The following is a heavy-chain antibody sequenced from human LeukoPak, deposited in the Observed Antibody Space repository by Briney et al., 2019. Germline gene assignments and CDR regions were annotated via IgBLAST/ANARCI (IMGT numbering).Heavy chain of an antibody. Sequence: SETLSLTSAVPGGSLSDYYWSWIRQPPRKRLGWIWHIYGSVGTNYNTSLKSRVNMSIDTSKEHYSLRLSSVTAADTAVYFCARGTITIFGVVTDDVFDIWGQGAMVTVSS. V-gene: IGHV4-59*01. CDR1: GGSLSDYY. J-gene: IGHJ3*02. CDR2: IYGSVGT. D-gene: IGHD3-3*01. CDR3: ARGTITIFGVVTDDVFDI.